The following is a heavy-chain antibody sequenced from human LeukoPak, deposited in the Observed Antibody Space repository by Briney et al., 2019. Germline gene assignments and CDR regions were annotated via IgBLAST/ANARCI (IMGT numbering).Heavy chain of an antibody. CDR2: ISYTGNT. D-gene: IGHD6-13*01. Sequence: SETLSLTCTVSGVFINSNTYSWGWIRQPPGGGLEWIGTISYTGNTYYNSSLKSRVTISVDKSKNQFSLKLSSVTAADTAVYYCARMYSSSWYDPWGQGTLVTVSS. CDR3: ARMYSSSWYDP. CDR1: GVFINSNTYS. J-gene: IGHJ5*02. V-gene: IGHV4-39*07.